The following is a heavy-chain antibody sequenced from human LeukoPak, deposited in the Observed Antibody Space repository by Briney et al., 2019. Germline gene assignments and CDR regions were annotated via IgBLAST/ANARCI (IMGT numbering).Heavy chain of an antibody. CDR2: IHYSGNT. D-gene: IGHD1-7*01. V-gene: IGHV4-39*01. J-gene: IGHJ4*02. CDR3: ATGGENYNYFEY. CDR1: GGYISSSSYY. Sequence: PSETLSLTCTVSGGYISSSSYYWGWIRQPPGKGLEWIGSIHYSGNTYSNPSLKSRVTIAVEKSKNQFSLKLSSVTAADTAVYYCATGGENYNYFEYWGQGTLVTVSS.